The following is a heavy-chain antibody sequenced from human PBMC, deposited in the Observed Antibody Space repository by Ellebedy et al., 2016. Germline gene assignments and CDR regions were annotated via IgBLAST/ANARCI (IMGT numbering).Heavy chain of an antibody. CDR1: GYTLTELS. Sequence: ASVKVSXKVSGYTLTELSMHWVRQAPAKGLEWMGGFDPEDGETIYAQKFQGRVTMTEDTSTDTAYMELSSLRSEDTAVYYCATDLLGGNHLWAFDIWGQGTMVTVSS. J-gene: IGHJ3*02. V-gene: IGHV1-24*01. CDR2: FDPEDGET. CDR3: ATDLLGGNHLWAFDI. D-gene: IGHD1-14*01.